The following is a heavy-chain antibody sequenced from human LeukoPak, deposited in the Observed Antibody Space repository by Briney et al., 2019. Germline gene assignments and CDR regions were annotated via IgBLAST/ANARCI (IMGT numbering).Heavy chain of an antibody. CDR1: GGTFSSYA. J-gene: IGHJ4*02. CDR3: ASIAGGAATEYYFDY. V-gene: IGHV1-69*05. CDR2: IIPIFGTA. Sequence: GASVKVSCKASGGTFSSYAISWVRRAPGQGLEWMGGIIPIFGTANYAQKFQGRVTITTDESTSTAYMELSSLRSEDTAVYYCASIAGGAATEYYFDYWGQGTLVTVSS. D-gene: IGHD1-26*01.